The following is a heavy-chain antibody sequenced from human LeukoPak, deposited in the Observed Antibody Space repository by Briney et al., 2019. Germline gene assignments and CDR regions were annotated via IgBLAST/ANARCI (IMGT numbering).Heavy chain of an antibody. CDR2: MNPNSGNT. D-gene: IGHD2-2*01. J-gene: IGHJ6*03. Sequence: VASVKVSCKASGYTFTSYDINWVRQAAGQGLEWMGWMNPNSGNTVHAQKFQGRVTMTMNTSISTAYMELSSLRSEDTAVYYCARASPCTSCYYYYYYYMDFWGKGTTVTVSS. CDR3: ARASPCTSCYYYYYYYMDF. V-gene: IGHV1-8*01. CDR1: GYTFTSYD.